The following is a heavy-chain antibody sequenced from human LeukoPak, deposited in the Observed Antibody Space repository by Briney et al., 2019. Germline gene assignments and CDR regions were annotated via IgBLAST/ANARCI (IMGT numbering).Heavy chain of an antibody. CDR3: ARDHGNGDAFDI. CDR1: GGSISSYC. V-gene: IGHV4-59*01. J-gene: IGHJ3*02. D-gene: IGHD1-14*01. CDR2: IYYSGST. Sequence: EPSETLSLTCTVSGGSISSYCWSWIRQPPGKGLGWIGYIYYSGSTNYNPSLKSRVTISVDTSKNQFSLKLSSVTAADTAVYYCARDHGNGDAFDIWGQGTMVTVSS.